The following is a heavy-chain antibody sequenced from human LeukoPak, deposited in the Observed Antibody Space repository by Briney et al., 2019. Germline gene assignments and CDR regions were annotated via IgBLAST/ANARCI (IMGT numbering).Heavy chain of an antibody. D-gene: IGHD6-13*01. Sequence: GGSLRLSCAASGFTLSNYGMHWVRQVPGKGLEWVAVISYDVSNKYYADSVKGRFTISRDNSKNTLYLQMNSLRAEDTAVYYCAKEVGITTAGLVAFEDWGQGTLVTVSS. CDR1: GFTLSNYG. V-gene: IGHV3-30*18. CDR2: ISYDVSNK. J-gene: IGHJ4*02. CDR3: AKEVGITTAGLVAFED.